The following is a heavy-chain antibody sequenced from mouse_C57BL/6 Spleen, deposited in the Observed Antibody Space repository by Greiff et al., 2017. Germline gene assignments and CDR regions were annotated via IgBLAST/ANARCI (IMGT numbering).Heavy chain of an antibody. D-gene: IGHD1-1*01. Sequence: QVQLQQPGAELVRPGTSVKLSCKASGYTFTSSWMHWVKQRPGQGLAWIGVIDPSDSYTTYNQKFKGKATLTVDTSSSTAYMQLSSLTSEDSAVYYCARAPITTVVATDYAMDYWGQGTSVTVSS. CDR2: IDPSDSYT. CDR1: GYTFTSSW. CDR3: ARAPITTVVATDYAMDY. V-gene: IGHV1-59*01. J-gene: IGHJ4*01.